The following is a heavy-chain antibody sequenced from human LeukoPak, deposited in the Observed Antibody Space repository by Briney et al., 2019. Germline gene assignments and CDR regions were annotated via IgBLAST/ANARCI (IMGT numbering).Heavy chain of an antibody. D-gene: IGHD6-19*01. CDR2: INSNSGGT. CDR1: GYTFTGYY. J-gene: IGHJ4*02. Sequence: ASVTVSCKSSGYTFTGYYIHWVRQAPGQGLAWMGWINSNSGGTNYAQKFQGRVTMTRATSISTAYVELNSLTSDDTAVYYCARGQTVELTSGWYANYWGQGTLVTVSS. CDR3: ARGQTVELTSGWYANY. V-gene: IGHV1-2*02.